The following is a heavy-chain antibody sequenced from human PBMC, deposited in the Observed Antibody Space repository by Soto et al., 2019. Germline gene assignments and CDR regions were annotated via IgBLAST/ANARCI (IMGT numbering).Heavy chain of an antibody. J-gene: IGHJ4*01. Sequence: SETLSLTCAVYGGSFSGYYWSWIRQPPGKGLEWIGEINHSGSTNYNPSLKSRVTISVDTSKNQFSLKLTSVTAADTAVYYCARVHVMVVAGSTFDYWGHGTLVTVSS. V-gene: IGHV4-34*01. CDR1: GGSFSGYY. D-gene: IGHD6-19*01. CDR2: INHSGST. CDR3: ARVHVMVVAGSTFDY.